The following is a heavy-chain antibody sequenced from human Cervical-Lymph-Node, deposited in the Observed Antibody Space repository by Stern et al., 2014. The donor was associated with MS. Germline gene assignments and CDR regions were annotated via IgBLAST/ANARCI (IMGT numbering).Heavy chain of an antibody. Sequence: QLQLQESGPGLVKPSETLSLTCAVSGASINNYYWTWIRQPPGKGLEWIGNSYSRGSTNYNPSLKSRVTISVDTSQNQFSLNLSSVTAAYTAGYCCARWNLNDVENWGQGTLVTVSS. J-gene: IGHJ4*02. D-gene: IGHD1-7*01. CDR2: SYSRGST. CDR1: GASINNYY. V-gene: IGHV4-59*01. CDR3: ARWNLNDVEN.